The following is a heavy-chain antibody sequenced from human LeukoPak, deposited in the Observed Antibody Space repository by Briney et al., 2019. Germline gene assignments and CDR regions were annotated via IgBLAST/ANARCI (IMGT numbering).Heavy chain of an antibody. Sequence: GGSLRLSCAASGFTFSDYYMSWIRQAPGKGGLEWVTMISYDGRDQYYADSVKGRFTISRDDSKNTLFLQMNSLRVEDTAMYHCARIGLGVSFGSGFDYWGQGTLVTVTS. CDR2: ISYDGRDQ. V-gene: IGHV3-30-3*01. CDR3: ARIGLGVSFGSGFDY. CDR1: GFTFSDYY. J-gene: IGHJ4*02. D-gene: IGHD3-10*01.